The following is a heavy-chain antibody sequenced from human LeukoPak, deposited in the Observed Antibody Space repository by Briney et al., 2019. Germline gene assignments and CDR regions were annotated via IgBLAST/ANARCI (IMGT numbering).Heavy chain of an antibody. CDR3: ARGIITGTLAYYFDY. CDR2: ISSSSSYI. J-gene: IGHJ4*02. Sequence: PGGSLRLSCAASGFTFSSYSMNWVRQAPGKGLEWVSSISSSSSYIYYADSVKGRFTISRDNAKNSLYLQMNSLRAEDTAVYYCARGIITGTLAYYFDYWGQGTLVTVSS. D-gene: IGHD1-7*01. CDR1: GFTFSSYS. V-gene: IGHV3-21*01.